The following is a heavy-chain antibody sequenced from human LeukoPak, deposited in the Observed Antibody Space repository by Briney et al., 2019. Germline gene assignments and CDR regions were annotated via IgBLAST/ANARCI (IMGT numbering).Heavy chain of an antibody. Sequence: PSETLSLTCTVSAGSINSDDYYWSWIRQPAGKGLEWIGRIYSPGTNYNYNPSLKSRVTISIDTSKNQFSLKLTSVTAGDTAVYYCARGIGTSYASSRDAFDIWGQGTMVTVSS. CDR2: IYSPGTN. CDR3: ARGIGTSYASSRDAFDI. V-gene: IGHV4-61*02. J-gene: IGHJ3*02. CDR1: AGSINSDDYY. D-gene: IGHD3-16*01.